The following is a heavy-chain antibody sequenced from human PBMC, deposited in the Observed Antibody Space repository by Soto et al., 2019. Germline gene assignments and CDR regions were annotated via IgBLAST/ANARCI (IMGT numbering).Heavy chain of an antibody. CDR2: LNSDGSST. J-gene: IGHJ4*02. V-gene: IGHV3-74*01. CDR1: GFTFSNYW. D-gene: IGHD2-8*01. CDR3: ARDFTFRMDS. Sequence: EVQLVDSGGGLVQPGGSLSLSCAASGFTFSNYWMHWVRQAPGKGLVWVSRLNSDGSSTTYADSVKGRFTISRDNAKNTLYLQMNSLKPGETAVYYFARDFTFRMDSWGQGTLVTVSS.